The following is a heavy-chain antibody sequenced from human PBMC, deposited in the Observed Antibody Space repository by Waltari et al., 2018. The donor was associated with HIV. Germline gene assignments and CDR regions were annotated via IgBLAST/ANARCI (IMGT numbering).Heavy chain of an antibody. CDR1: GGTFSSYA. V-gene: IGHV1-69*01. CDR3: ARDFEEWRDGYNFKDV. J-gene: IGHJ6*02. CDR2: IIPIFGTA. D-gene: IGHD5-12*01. Sequence: QVQLVQSGAEVKKPGSSVKAPGKASGGTFSSYAISWGRPAPGQGLEWMGGIIPIFGTANYAQKFQGRVTITADESTSTAYMELSSLRSEDTAVYYCARDFEEWRDGYNFKDVWGQGTTVTVSS.